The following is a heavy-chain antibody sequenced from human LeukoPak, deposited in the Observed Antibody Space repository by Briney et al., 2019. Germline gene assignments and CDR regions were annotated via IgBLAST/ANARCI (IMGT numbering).Heavy chain of an antibody. CDR3: AREDGPTVVYYYYYYMDV. CDR2: IIPIFGTA. J-gene: IGHJ6*03. D-gene: IGHD2-2*01. CDR1: GGTFSSYA. Sequence: SVKVSCKASGGTFSSYAISWVRQAPGQGLEWMGRIIPIFGTANYAQKFQGRVTITTDESTSTAYMELSSLRSEDTAVYYCAREDGPTVVYYYYYYMDVWGKGTTVTVSS. V-gene: IGHV1-69*05.